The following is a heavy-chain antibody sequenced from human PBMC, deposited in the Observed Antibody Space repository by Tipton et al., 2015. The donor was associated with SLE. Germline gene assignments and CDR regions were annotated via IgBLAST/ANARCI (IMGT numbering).Heavy chain of an antibody. J-gene: IGHJ2*01. D-gene: IGHD2-8*01. CDR1: GFSISSGYF. CDR3: AKPFSPNYWYFDL. V-gene: IGHV4-38-2*01. CDR2: IYHSGST. Sequence: TLSLTCAVSGFSISSGYFWGWIRQSPGKGLEWIGSIYHSGSTYYNPSLKSRVTISIDTSKNQFSLKLNSVTATDTAVYYCAKPFSPNYWYFDLWGRGTLVTVSS.